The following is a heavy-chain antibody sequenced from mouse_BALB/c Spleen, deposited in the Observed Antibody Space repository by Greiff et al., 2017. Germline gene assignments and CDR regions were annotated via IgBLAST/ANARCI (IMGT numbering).Heavy chain of an antibody. Sequence: EVQLQESGGGLVQPGGSLRLSCATSGFTFTDYYMSWVRQPPGKALEWLGFIRNKANGYTTEYSASVKGRFTISRDNSQSILYLQMNTLRAEDSATYYCARVSFDYYAMDYWGQGTSVTVSS. V-gene: IGHV7-3*02. CDR1: GFTFTDYY. J-gene: IGHJ4*01. CDR3: ARVSFDYYAMDY. CDR2: IRNKANGYTT.